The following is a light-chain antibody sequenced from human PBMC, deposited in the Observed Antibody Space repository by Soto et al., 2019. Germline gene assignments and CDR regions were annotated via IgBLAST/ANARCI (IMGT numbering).Light chain of an antibody. CDR2: DVS. V-gene: IGLV2-14*01. Sequence: QSALTQPASVSGSPGQSITISCTGTSSDVGGYNSVSWYQQHPGKAPKVMIYDVSNRPSGVSNRFSGSKSGNTASLTISGLQAEDEAAYYCSSYTSSSSWAFGGGTKLTVL. CDR3: SSYTSSSSWA. CDR1: SSDVGGYNS. J-gene: IGLJ2*01.